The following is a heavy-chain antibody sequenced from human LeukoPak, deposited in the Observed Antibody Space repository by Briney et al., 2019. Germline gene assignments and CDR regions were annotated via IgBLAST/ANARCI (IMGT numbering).Heavy chain of an antibody. CDR3: ARGRLQLWFHDAFDI. D-gene: IGHD5-18*01. Sequence: SETLSLTCAVHGGSFSGYYWSWIRQPPGKGLEWIGEINHSGSTNYNPSLKSRVTISVDTSKNQFSLKLSSVTAADTAVYYCARGRLQLWFHDAFDIWGQGTMVTVSS. CDR1: GGSFSGYY. CDR2: INHSGST. J-gene: IGHJ3*02. V-gene: IGHV4-34*01.